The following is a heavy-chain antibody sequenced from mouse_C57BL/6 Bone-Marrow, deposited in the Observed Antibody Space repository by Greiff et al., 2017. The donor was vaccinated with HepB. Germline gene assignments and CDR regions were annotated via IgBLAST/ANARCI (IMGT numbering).Heavy chain of an antibody. CDR3: ASSGYGFAY. V-gene: IGHV1-54*01. Sequence: VQLQQSGAELVRPGTSVKVSCKASGYAFTNYLIEWVKQRPGQGLEWIGVINPGSGGTNYNEKFKGKATLTADKSSSTAYMQLSSLTSEDSAVYFCASSGYGFAYWGQVTLVTVSA. CDR1: GYAFTNYL. J-gene: IGHJ3*01. CDR2: INPGSGGT. D-gene: IGHD3-2*02.